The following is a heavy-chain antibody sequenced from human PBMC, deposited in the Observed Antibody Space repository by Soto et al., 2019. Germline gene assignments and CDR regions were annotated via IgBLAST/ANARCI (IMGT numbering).Heavy chain of an antibody. CDR3: ARGLFRRTWFVP. V-gene: IGHV1-8*01. CDR1: GYTFSDYD. J-gene: IGHJ5*02. Sequence: QVQLVQSGAEVKKPGDSVKVSCKASGYTFSDYDINWVRQAAGQGLEWMGWMNPYSGNTGYAQKFQGRDTMTTDTPITTAYLELSSRTLEDTAIYYCARGLFRRTWFVPWGQGQLVTVSS. CDR2: MNPYSGNT.